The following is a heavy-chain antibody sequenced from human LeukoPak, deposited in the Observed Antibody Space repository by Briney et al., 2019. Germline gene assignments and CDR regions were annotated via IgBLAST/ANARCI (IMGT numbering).Heavy chain of an antibody. CDR1: QYSFSDYA. CDR3: ARTLPFDFWSGYPTFYFDY. D-gene: IGHD3-3*01. CDR2: INAGNGNT. Sequence: ASVKVSCKASQYSFSDYAIHWVRQAPGQRLEWMGWINAGNGNTKYSQKFQGRVTITRDTSASTAYMELSSLRSEDTAVYYCARTLPFDFWSGYPTFYFDYWGQGTLVTVSS. J-gene: IGHJ4*02. V-gene: IGHV1-3*01.